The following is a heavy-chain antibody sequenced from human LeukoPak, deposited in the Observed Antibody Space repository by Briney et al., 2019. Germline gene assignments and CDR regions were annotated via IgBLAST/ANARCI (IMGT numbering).Heavy chain of an antibody. CDR1: GFTFSSYW. CDR3: ARVASSGWYEGWFDP. J-gene: IGHJ5*02. V-gene: IGHV3-21*01. CDR2: MSSSSSYI. Sequence: PGGSLRLSCAASGFTFSSYWMSWVRQAPGKGLEWVSSMSSSSSYIYYADSVKGRFTISRDNAKNSLYLQMNSLRAEDTAVYYCARVASSGWYEGWFDPWGQGTLVTVSS. D-gene: IGHD6-19*01.